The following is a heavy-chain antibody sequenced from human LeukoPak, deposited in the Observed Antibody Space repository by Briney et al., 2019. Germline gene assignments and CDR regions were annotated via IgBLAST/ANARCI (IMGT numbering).Heavy chain of an antibody. Sequence: SETLSLTCTVSGGSITSGSYHWTWIRQPAGRGLEWIGRIYASGTTNYNPSLKSRVTISVDTSKNQFSLNLSSVTAADTAVYYCARAVAHYYYYYMDVWGKGTTVTVSS. V-gene: IGHV4-61*02. CDR1: GGSITSGSYH. J-gene: IGHJ6*03. D-gene: IGHD6-19*01. CDR2: IYASGTT. CDR3: ARAVAHYYYYYMDV.